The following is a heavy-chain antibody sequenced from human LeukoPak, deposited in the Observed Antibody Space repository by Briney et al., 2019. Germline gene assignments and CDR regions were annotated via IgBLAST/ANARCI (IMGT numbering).Heavy chain of an antibody. J-gene: IGHJ3*02. Sequence: PSETLSLTCTVSGGSISSYYWSWIRQPPGKDLEWVGYIYYSGSTNYNPSLKSRVTISVDTSKNQFSLKLSSVTAADTAVYYCARRRATYYYDSSGHRAFDIWGQGTMVTVSS. D-gene: IGHD3-22*01. V-gene: IGHV4-59*01. CDR3: ARRRATYYYDSSGHRAFDI. CDR2: IYYSGST. CDR1: GGSISSYY.